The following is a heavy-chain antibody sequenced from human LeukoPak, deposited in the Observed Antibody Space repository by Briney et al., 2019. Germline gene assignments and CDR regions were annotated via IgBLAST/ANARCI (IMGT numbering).Heavy chain of an antibody. J-gene: IGHJ4*02. Sequence: HSGGSLRLSCAASGFTFSSYWMSWVRQAPGKGLEWVAFIWYDGSNKYYADSVKGRFTISRDNSKNTLYLQMNSLRAEDTAVYYCARALPHFDYWGQGTLVTVSS. CDR3: ARALPHFDY. D-gene: IGHD3-10*01. V-gene: IGHV3-30*02. CDR1: GFTFSSYW. CDR2: IWYDGSNK.